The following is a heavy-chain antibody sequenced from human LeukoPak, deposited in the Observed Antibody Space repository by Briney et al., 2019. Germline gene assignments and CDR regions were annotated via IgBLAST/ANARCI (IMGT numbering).Heavy chain of an antibody. Sequence: GASLRLSCAASGFTFSTYAMSWVRQAPGKGLEWVANIKQDGSEKNYVDSVKGRFTISRDNAENSLYLQMNSLRVEDTAVYYCVGGGGWLPDYWGQGTLVTVSS. V-gene: IGHV3-7*01. CDR2: IKQDGSEK. CDR3: VGGGGWLPDY. J-gene: IGHJ4*02. CDR1: GFTFSTYA. D-gene: IGHD6-19*01.